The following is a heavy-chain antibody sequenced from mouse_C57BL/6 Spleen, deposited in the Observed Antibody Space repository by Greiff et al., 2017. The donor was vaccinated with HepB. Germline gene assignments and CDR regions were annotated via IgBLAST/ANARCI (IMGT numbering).Heavy chain of an antibody. V-gene: IGHV2-2*01. D-gene: IGHD1-1*01. Sequence: QVQLQQSGPGLVQPSQSLSITCTVSGFSLTSYGVHWVRQSPGKGLEWLGVIWSGGSTDYNAAFISRLSISKDNSKSQVFFKMNSLQADDTAIYYCARYPSYYGSSYYAMDYWGQGTSVTVSS. J-gene: IGHJ4*01. CDR2: IWSGGST. CDR1: GFSLTSYG. CDR3: ARYPSYYGSSYYAMDY.